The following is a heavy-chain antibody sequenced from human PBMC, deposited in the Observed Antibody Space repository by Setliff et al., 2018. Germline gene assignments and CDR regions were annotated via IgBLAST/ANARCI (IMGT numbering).Heavy chain of an antibody. CDR1: GFTSSRYW. D-gene: IGHD4-4*01. CDR2: INQDGSEK. J-gene: IGHJ4*02. CDR3: ARRGTTAFDF. Sequence: GGSLRLSCAASGFTSSRYWMSWVRQAPGKGLEWVANINQDGSEKYYVDSVKGRFTVSRDNAKNTLYLEMNNLRAEDSAVYYCARRGTTAFDFWGLGTLVTVSS. V-gene: IGHV3-7*01.